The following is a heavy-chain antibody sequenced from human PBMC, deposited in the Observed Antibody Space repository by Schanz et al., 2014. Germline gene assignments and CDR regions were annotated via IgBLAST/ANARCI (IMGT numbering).Heavy chain of an antibody. V-gene: IGHV1-69*10. Sequence: QGQLVQSGPEVKEPGASVKVSCEASRYTFNTYGLNWVRQAPGQGLEWMGWIIPIHGIVNYAQRFQDRVRITADKSTSTAYMELSSLRSDDTAVYYCAREVGLYDRGWFDPWGQGTLVTVSS. J-gene: IGHJ5*02. CDR1: RYTFNTYG. CDR2: IIPIHGIV. D-gene: IGHD3-22*01. CDR3: AREVGLYDRGWFDP.